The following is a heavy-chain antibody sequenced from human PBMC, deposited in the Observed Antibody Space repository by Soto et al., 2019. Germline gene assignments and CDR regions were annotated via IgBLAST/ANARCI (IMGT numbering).Heavy chain of an antibody. CDR2: IYNGGST. CDR3: DRAPVGLDTISYFDY. D-gene: IGHD3-3*01. Sequence: PSETLSLTYTVSGDSVSSVGFHWTWLRRPPGKGLEGVGYIYNGGSTYYRPCLESRLHMSLDATRNHYSLRTTSVTAADTAAYFCDRAPVGLDTISYFDYWGQGKVVTVS. CDR1: GDSVSSVGFH. J-gene: IGHJ4*02. V-gene: IGHV4-30-4*01.